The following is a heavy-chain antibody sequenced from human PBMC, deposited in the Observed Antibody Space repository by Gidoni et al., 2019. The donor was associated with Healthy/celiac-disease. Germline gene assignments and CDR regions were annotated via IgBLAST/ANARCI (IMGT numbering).Heavy chain of an antibody. CDR2: IYYSGST. V-gene: IGHV4-59*01. Sequence: QVQLQESGPGLVKPSEPLSLPCTVSGGSISSYYWSWIRQPPGKGLEWIGYIYYSGSTNYNPSLKSRVTISVDTSKNQFSLKLSSVTAADTAVYYCARSRRDGYNDFDYWGQGTLVTVSS. CDR1: GGSISSYY. CDR3: ARSRRDGYNDFDY. J-gene: IGHJ4*02. D-gene: IGHD5-12*01.